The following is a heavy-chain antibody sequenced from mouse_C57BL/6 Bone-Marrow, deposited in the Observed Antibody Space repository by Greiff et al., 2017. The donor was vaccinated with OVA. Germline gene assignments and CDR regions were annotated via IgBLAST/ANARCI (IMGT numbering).Heavy chain of an antibody. CDR2: IYPRSGNT. D-gene: IGHD2-1*01. CDR1: GYTFTSYG. Sequence: VKLMESGAELARPGASVKLSCKASGYTFTSYGISWVKQRTGQGLEWIGEIYPRSGNTYYNEKFKGKATLTADKSSSTAYMELRSLTSEDSAVYFCAREGGYYGNYEGAMDYWGQGTSVTVSA. J-gene: IGHJ4*01. CDR3: AREGGYYGNYEGAMDY. V-gene: IGHV1-81*01.